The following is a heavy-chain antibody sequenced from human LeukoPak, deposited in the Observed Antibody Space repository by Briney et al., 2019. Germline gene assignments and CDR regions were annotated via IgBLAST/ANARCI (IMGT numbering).Heavy chain of an antibody. V-gene: IGHV1-18*01. Sequence: ASVKVSCKASGYTFTSYGISWVRQAPGQGLEWMGWISAYNGNTNYAQKLQGRVTMTTDTSTSTAYMGLRSLRSDDTAVYYCAREGSTVAYYYYYYMDVWGKGTTVTVSS. CDR1: GYTFTSYG. D-gene: IGHD4-11*01. J-gene: IGHJ6*03. CDR2: ISAYNGNT. CDR3: AREGSTVAYYYYYYMDV.